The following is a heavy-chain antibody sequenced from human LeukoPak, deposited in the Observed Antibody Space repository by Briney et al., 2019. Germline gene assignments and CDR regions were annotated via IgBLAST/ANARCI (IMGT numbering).Heavy chain of an antibody. CDR1: GFTFKIYA. D-gene: IGHD3-22*01. CDR2: IDADGGAT. J-gene: IGHJ5*02. V-gene: IGHV3-23*01. CDR3: AKDQSYYDWFDP. Sequence: GGSLRLSCAASGFTFKIYAMTWVRQAPGKGLEWVSIIDADGGATFYADSVQGRFSISRDNAKNTLGLQMHSLTAEDTAIYYCAKDQSYYDWFDPWGEGTRVTVST.